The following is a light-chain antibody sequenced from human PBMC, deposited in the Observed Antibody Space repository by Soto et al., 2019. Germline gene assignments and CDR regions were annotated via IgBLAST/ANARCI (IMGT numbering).Light chain of an antibody. Sequence: SALTQPASLSGSPAQSITFSCTGTSSDVGYYNDVSWYKQHPGKAPKGIIYEVSNRPSGVSYRFSGSKSGNTASLTISGLRAKDGADYYCSSYISVSSPVVFVGGTKVTVL. CDR1: SSDVGYYND. V-gene: IGLV2-14*01. CDR3: SSYISVSSPVV. CDR2: EVS. J-gene: IGLJ2*01.